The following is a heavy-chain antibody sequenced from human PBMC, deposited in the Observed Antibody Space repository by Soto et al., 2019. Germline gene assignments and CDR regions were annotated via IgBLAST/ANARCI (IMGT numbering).Heavy chain of an antibody. V-gene: IGHV4-59*01. D-gene: IGHD6-19*01. Sequence: PSETLSLTCTVSGGSISTYYWSWIRQPPGKGLEWIGYIYYSGSTSYNPSLKSRVTISVDTSKNQFSLKLRSVTAADTAVYYCASDRSSGWDQGYGMDVWGHGTTVPVYS. CDR2: IYYSGST. J-gene: IGHJ6*02. CDR3: ASDRSSGWDQGYGMDV. CDR1: GGSISTYY.